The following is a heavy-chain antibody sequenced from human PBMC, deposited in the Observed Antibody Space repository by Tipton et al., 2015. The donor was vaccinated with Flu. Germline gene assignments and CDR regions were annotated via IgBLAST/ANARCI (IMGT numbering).Heavy chain of an antibody. J-gene: IGHJ3*01. Sequence: GLVKPSETLSLICTVSGASINSDYWIWMRQSPGKGLEWLGYIFYSGSTHYNTSLQSRVTMSLDTSQNQFSLRLRSVTAADTAVYYCARSQGRCTTSSCYVDAFDVWGQGTMVTVS. CDR1: GASINSDY. CDR2: IFYSGST. CDR3: ARSQGRCTTSSCYVDAFDV. D-gene: IGHD2-2*01. V-gene: IGHV4-59*01.